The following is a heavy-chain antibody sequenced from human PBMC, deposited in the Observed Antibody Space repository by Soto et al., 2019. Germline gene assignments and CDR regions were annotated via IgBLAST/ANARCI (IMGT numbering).Heavy chain of an antibody. J-gene: IGHJ3*02. CDR1: GFTFSSYS. Sequence: PGGVPRLSCAASGFTFSSYSMNWVRQAPGKGLEWVSSISSSSSYIYYADSVKGRFTISRDNAKNSLYLQMNSLRAEDTAVYYCARGYHYYDSSGYDKWDAFDIWGQGTMVTVSS. D-gene: IGHD3-22*01. CDR3: ARGYHYYDSSGYDKWDAFDI. V-gene: IGHV3-21*01. CDR2: ISSSSSYI.